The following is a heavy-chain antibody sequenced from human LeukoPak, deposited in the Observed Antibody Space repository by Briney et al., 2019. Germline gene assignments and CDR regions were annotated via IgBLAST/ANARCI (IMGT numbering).Heavy chain of an antibody. D-gene: IGHD4-17*01. Sequence: ASVKVSCKASGYTFTSYDINWVRQATGQGLEWMGWMNPNSGNTGYAQKFQGRVTMTRNTSISTAYMELSSLRSEDTAVYHCARAALDYGDYDDYWGQGTLVTVSS. V-gene: IGHV1-8*01. CDR3: ARAALDYGDYDDY. CDR1: GYTFTSYD. CDR2: MNPNSGNT. J-gene: IGHJ4*02.